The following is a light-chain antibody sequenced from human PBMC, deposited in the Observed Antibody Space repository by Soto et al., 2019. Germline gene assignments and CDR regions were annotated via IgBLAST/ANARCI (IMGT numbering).Light chain of an antibody. Sequence: DIQMTQSPSSLSASVGDRLTITCQASQNINNYLNWYQQKPGRAPKLLIYDASNLEAGVPSRLRGSGSGTDFTITISRLQPEDIATYYCQQYENLPTFGQGTRLEIK. V-gene: IGKV1-33*01. CDR1: QNINNY. CDR2: DAS. CDR3: QQYENLPT. J-gene: IGKJ5*01.